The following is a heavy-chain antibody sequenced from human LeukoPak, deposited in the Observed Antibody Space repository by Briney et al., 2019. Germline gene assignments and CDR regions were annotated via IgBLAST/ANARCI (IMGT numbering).Heavy chain of an antibody. CDR3: AKVGSSTYYYYYYMDV. CDR2: ISGSGGST. V-gene: IGHV3-23*01. Sequence: GGSLRLSCAASGFTFSSYAMSWVRQAPGKGLEWVSGISGSGGSTDYADSVKGRFPISRDNSKNTLYLQMNSLRAEDTAVYYCAKVGSSTYYYYYYMDVWGKGTTVTVSS. CDR1: GFTFSSYA. J-gene: IGHJ6*03. D-gene: IGHD6-13*01.